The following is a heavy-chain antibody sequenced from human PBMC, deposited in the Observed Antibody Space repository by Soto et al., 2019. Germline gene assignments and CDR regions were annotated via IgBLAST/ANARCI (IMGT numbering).Heavy chain of an antibody. CDR1: GFTFSSYA. D-gene: IGHD3-10*01. CDR3: LRGGRGSQTVGY. Sequence: GGSLRLSCAASGFTFSSYAMHGVRQAPGKGLEWVSVLYSTGVRDYAASVKGRFIISRDNSQNTVYLQMNSLTVEDTAVYYCLRGGRGSQTVGYWGQGTLVTVSS. J-gene: IGHJ4*02. CDR2: LYSTGVR. V-gene: IGHV3-66*01.